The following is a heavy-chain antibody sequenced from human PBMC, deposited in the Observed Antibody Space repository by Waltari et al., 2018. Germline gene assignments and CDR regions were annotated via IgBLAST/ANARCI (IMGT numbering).Heavy chain of an antibody. V-gene: IGHV1-69*08. Sequence: QVQLVQSGAEVKKPGSSVKVSCKASGGTFSSYTISWVRQAPGQGLGWMGDAKKFQRRVTITADKSTSTAYMELSSLRSEDTAVYYCARDWSRDDYYDSSAGAFDIWGQGTMVTVSS. J-gene: IGHJ3*02. CDR3: ARDWSRDDYYDSSAGAFDI. D-gene: IGHD3-22*01. CDR1: GGTFSSYT.